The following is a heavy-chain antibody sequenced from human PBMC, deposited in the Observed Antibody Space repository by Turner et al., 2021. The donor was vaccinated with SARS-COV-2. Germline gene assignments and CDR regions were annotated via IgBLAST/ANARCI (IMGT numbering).Heavy chain of an antibody. CDR1: IVSTDNYIYF. V-gene: IGHV4-39*01. D-gene: IGHD2-21*02. J-gene: IGHJ3*01. CDR2: SDYKGGN. Sequence: QLQMQESGPGLVKPSETLSLTCTVSIVSTDNYIYFWGWIRQPPGKGLEWIGTSDYKGGNHYNPSLRSRVTMSIDTSKNHQFSLTLSSVTAADSAVYYCARHCDKGAERCVTAFDFWGQGTMVTVSS. CDR3: ARHCDKGAERCVTAFDF.